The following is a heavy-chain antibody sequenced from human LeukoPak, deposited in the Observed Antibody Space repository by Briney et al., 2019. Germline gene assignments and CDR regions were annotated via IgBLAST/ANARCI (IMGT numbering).Heavy chain of an antibody. V-gene: IGHV1-8*01. J-gene: IGHJ6*03. CDR2: MNPNSGNT. Sequence: GASVKVSCKASGYTFTSYDINWVRQTAGQGLEWMGWMNPNSGNTGYAQKFQGRVTMTRNTSISTAYMELSSLRSEDTAVYYCARRYYDILTGYLYYYYYMYVWGKGTTVTISS. CDR1: GYTFTSYD. D-gene: IGHD3-9*01. CDR3: ARRYYDILTGYLYYYYYMYV.